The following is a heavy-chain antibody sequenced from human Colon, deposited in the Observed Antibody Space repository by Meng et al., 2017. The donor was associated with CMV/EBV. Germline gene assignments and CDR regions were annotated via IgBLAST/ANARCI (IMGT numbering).Heavy chain of an antibody. D-gene: IGHD1-26*01. CDR1: GFPFSLFI. CDR3: ARDFKVGRP. Sequence: GESLKISCAASGFPFSLFIMNWVRQAPGKGLEWVSSISPSGDFTYYGDSVKGRFTVSRDNSKNLLYLEMNSLTADDTAVYFCARDFKVGRPWGQGTWVTVSS. J-gene: IGHJ5*02. CDR2: ISPSGDFT. V-gene: IGHV3-21*04.